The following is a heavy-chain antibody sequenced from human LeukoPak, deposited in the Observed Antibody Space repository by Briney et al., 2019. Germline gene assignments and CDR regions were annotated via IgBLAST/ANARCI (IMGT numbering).Heavy chain of an antibody. V-gene: IGHV3-66*03. D-gene: IGHD6-19*01. CDR1: AFTVGINY. Sequence: GGSLRLSCTVSAFTVGINYTSWVRQAPGKGLEWVALMYSSGRSHYADSVRGRFTISRDSSKNTVYLQMNSLTAEDTAVYYCARDAQWLVPECYYYYMDVWGKGTTVTVSS. CDR3: ARDAQWLVPECYYYYMDV. CDR2: MYSSGRS. J-gene: IGHJ6*03.